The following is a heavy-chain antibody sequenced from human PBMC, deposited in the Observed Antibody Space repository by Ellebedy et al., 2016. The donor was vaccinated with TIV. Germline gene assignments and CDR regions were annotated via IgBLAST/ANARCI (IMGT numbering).Heavy chain of an antibody. J-gene: IGHJ2*01. CDR2: IYYSGST. Sequence: LRLSCTVSGGPISSGGYHLSSIRQHPGKGLEWIGYIYYSGSTYYNPSLKSRVTISVDTSKNQFSLKLSSVTAADTAVYYCAGCIAVAGRDWYFDLWGRGTLVTVSS. V-gene: IGHV4-31*03. CDR3: AGCIAVAGRDWYFDL. CDR1: GGPISSGGYH. D-gene: IGHD6-19*01.